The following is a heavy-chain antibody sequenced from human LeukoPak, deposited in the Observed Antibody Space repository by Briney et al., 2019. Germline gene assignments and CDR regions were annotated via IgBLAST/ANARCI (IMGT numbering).Heavy chain of an antibody. D-gene: IGHD5-18*01. V-gene: IGHV3-74*01. CDR2: INSDGSST. CDR3: ARGKDTSPHYYYYYMDV. CDR1: GFTFSSYW. J-gene: IGHJ6*03. Sequence: GGSLRLSCAASGFTFSSYWMHWVRQAPGKGLVWVSRINSDGSSTSYADSVKGRFTISRDNAKNSLYLQMNSLRAEDTALYYCARGKDTSPHYYYYYMDVWGKGTTVTVSS.